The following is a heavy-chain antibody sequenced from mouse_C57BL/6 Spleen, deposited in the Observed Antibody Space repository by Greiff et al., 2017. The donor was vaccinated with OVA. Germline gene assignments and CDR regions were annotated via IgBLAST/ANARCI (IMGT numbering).Heavy chain of an antibody. CDR2: INPNNGGT. J-gene: IGHJ3*01. CDR3: AGGCAY. CDR1: GYTFTDYY. Sequence: EVQLQQSGPELVKPGASVKISCKASGYTFTDYYMNWVKQSHGKSLEWIGDINPNNGGTSYNQKFKGKATLTVDKSSSTAYMELRSLTSEDSAVYYCAGGCAYWGQGTLVTVSA. V-gene: IGHV1-26*01.